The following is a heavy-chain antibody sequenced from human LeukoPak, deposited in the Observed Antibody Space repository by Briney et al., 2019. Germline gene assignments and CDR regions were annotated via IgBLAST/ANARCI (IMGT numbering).Heavy chain of an antibody. J-gene: IGHJ4*02. V-gene: IGHV4-39*07. CDR2: IYYSGST. CDR1: GGSISSSSYY. D-gene: IGHD3-9*01. CDR3: ARGADDPDILTGYSSFDY. Sequence: PSETLSLTCTVSGGSISSSSYYWGWIRQPPGKGLEWIASIYYSGSTYYNPSLKSRVTISVDTSKNQFSLKLSSVTAADTAVYYCARGADDPDILTGYSSFDYWGQGTLVTVSS.